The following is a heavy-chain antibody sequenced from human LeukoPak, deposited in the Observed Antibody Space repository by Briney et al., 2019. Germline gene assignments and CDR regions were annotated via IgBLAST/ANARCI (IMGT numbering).Heavy chain of an antibody. D-gene: IGHD2-2*01. J-gene: IGHJ6*02. V-gene: IGHV4-59*12. CDR3: ARENRRYCSSTSCYDGMDV. CDR2: IYYSGST. Sequence: PSETLSLTCAVYVESFSGYYWSWIRQPPGKGLEWIGYIYYSGSTNYNPSLKSRVTISVDTSKNQFSLKLSSVTAADTAVYYCARENRRYCSSTSCYDGMDVWGQGTTVTVSS. CDR1: VESFSGYY.